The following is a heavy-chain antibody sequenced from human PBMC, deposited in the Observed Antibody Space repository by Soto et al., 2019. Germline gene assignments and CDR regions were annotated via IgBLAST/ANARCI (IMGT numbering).Heavy chain of an antibody. CDR3: ARDLAYCGGDSYEDNAFDI. J-gene: IGHJ3*02. Sequence: SVKVSCKASGGTFSSYTISWVRQAPGQGLEWMGRIIPILGIANYAQKFQGRVTITADKSTSTAYMELSSLRSEDTAVYYCARDLAYCGGDSYEDNAFDIWGQGTMVTV. CDR1: GGTFSSYT. D-gene: IGHD2-21*01. V-gene: IGHV1-69*04. CDR2: IIPILGIA.